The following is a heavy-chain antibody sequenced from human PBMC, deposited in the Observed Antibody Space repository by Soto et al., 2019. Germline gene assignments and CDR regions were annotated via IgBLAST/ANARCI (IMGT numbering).Heavy chain of an antibody. Sequence: EVQLVESGGGLVQPGGSLTLSCEASGFTFSGSTIHWVRQASGKGLEWVGRIRSKAYDYATAYTGSLRGRVNISRDDSKNTAFLQMSSLEPEDTAVYYCTRHGAYDFWSGSFDPLGQGTLVTVSS. J-gene: IGHJ5*02. CDR1: GFTFSGST. D-gene: IGHD3-3*01. V-gene: IGHV3-73*02. CDR3: TRHGAYDFWSGSFDP. CDR2: IRSKAYDYAT.